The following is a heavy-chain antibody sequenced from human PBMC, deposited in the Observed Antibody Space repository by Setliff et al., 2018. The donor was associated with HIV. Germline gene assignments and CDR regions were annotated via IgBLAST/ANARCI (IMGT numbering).Heavy chain of an antibody. CDR2: IYYTGFT. CDR1: GESFSTSSYF. Sequence: PSETLSLTCSVSGESFSTSSYFWGGVRQSPGKGLEWIGNIYYTGFTYSSPSLKSRVIMSIDTSKSQFSLNLTSVTDSDTAVYYCTRQGRGDPGLATTRLDYWGQGKLVTVSS. D-gene: IGHD1-1*01. V-gene: IGHV4-39*01. J-gene: IGHJ4*02. CDR3: TRQGRGDPGLATTRLDY.